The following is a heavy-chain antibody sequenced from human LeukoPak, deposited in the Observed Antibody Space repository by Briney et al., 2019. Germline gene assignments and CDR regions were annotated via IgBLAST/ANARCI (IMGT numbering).Heavy chain of an antibody. V-gene: IGHV4-59*12. CDR3: ARRYCTGGVCYLVS. D-gene: IGHD2-8*02. CDR2: IYFTGST. J-gene: IGHJ5*02. CDR1: GGFISSYY. Sequence: SETLSLTCTVSGGFISSYYWNGLRQPPGQGLEWIGYIYFTGSTNYNPSLKSRVTMSVDTSNNQFSLKLSSVTAADTAVYYCARRYCTGGVCYLVSWGQGTLVTVSS.